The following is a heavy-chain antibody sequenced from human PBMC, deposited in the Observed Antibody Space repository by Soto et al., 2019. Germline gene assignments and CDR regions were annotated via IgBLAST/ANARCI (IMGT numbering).Heavy chain of an antibody. Sequence: QKTVKESGPTLVRPTQTLTLTRSFSGFSLNTTGMGVGWIRQPPGKALEWLAFINWDEDKRYSPSLKTRVTVITDSSKTAVVPTLTKMYPLDTGTYFCAGWNYESGVDVWGQWTTV. V-gene: IGHV2-5*02. D-gene: IGHD1-7*01. CDR3: AGWNYESGVDV. J-gene: IGHJ6*02. CDR1: GFSLNTTGMG. CDR2: INWDEDK.